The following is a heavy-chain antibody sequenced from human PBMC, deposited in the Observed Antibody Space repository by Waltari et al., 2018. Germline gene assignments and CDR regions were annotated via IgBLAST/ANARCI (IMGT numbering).Heavy chain of an antibody. D-gene: IGHD3-10*01. CDR2: INSDGSNT. CDR1: GFPFTHAW. Sequence: EVQLDESGGGVVKPGGSLRLSCAASGFPFTHAWRHWVRQAPGKGLVWVSRINSDGSNTRYADPVRGRFTISRDNAKKTLYLKMNSLRAEDTAVYDCTRSYYNSNYYLDYFDYWGQGTLVTVAS. J-gene: IGHJ4*02. CDR3: TRSYYNSNYYLDYFDY. V-gene: IGHV3-74*01.